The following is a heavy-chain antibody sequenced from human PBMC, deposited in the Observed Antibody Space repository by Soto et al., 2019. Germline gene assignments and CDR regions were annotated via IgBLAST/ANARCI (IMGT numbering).Heavy chain of an antibody. CDR3: ARDLVVVVPAGEDYYYGMDV. V-gene: IGHV4-30-4*01. CDR2: IYYSGST. Sequence: PSETLSLTCTVSGGSISSGNYYWSWIRQPPGKGLEWIGYIYYSGSTYYNPSLKSRVTISVDTSKNQFSLKLSSVTAADTAVYYCARDLVVVVPAGEDYYYGMDVWGQGTTVTVSS. J-gene: IGHJ6*02. CDR1: GGSISSGNYY. D-gene: IGHD2-2*01.